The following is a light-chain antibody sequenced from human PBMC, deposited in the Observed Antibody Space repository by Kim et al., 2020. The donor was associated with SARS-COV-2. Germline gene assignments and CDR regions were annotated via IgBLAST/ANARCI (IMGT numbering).Light chain of an antibody. J-gene: IGLJ2*01. CDR1: KLGDKY. Sequence: VSVSPGQPASITGSGDKLGDKYACWYQQKPGQSPVLVIYQDSKRPSGIPERFSGSNSGNTATLTISGTQAMDEADYYCQAWDSSPLFGGGTQLTVL. V-gene: IGLV3-1*01. CDR3: QAWDSSPL. CDR2: QDS.